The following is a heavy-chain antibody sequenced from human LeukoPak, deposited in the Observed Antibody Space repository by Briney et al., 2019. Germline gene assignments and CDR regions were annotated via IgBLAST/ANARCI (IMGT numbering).Heavy chain of an antibody. Sequence: ETMSLTCGACVGFFSEHYWTCLRDTPERGLECMGEISHGGVTNYTPSLKGRVSISIDTSTNEISLNMNSVNAADTGSYYCARGRNWQTFDHYCMDFGGRGATVIV. CDR2: ISHGGVT. D-gene: IGHD1-14*01. CDR3: ARGRNWQTFDHYCMDF. J-gene: IGHJ6*03. CDR1: VGFFSEHY. V-gene: IGHV4-34*01.